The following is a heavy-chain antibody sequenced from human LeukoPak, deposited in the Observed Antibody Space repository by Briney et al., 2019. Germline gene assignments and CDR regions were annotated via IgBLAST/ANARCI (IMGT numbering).Heavy chain of an antibody. D-gene: IGHD5-18*01. V-gene: IGHV3-23*01. J-gene: IGHJ4*02. CDR3: ANPRGYSYGIYFDH. Sequence: GGSLRLSCAASGFTFSSYAMSWVRQAPGKGLEWVSAISGSGGSTYYADSVKGRFTISRDNSKNTLYLQMNSLRAEDTAVYYCANPRGYSYGIYFDHWGQGTLVTVSS. CDR1: GFTFSSYA. CDR2: ISGSGGST.